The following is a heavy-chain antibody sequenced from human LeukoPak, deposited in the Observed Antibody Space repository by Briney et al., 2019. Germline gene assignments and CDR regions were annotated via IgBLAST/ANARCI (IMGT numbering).Heavy chain of an antibody. Sequence: PGGSLRLSCAASGFTFDDYAMHWVRQAPGKGLEWVSLISWDGGSTYYADSVKGRFTISRDNSKNSLYLQMNSLRAEDTALYYCAKGMPPRLQGYYFDYWGQGTLVTVSS. CDR3: AKGMPPRLQGYYFDY. CDR2: ISWDGGST. V-gene: IGHV3-43D*03. CDR1: GFTFDDYA. J-gene: IGHJ4*02. D-gene: IGHD5-24*01.